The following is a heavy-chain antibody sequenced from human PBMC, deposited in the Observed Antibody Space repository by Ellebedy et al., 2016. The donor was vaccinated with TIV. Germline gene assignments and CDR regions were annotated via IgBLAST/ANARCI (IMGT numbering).Heavy chain of an antibody. J-gene: IGHJ4*02. CDR2: IRSKAYGGTT. D-gene: IGHD6-6*01. CDR3: TRNTRGSSSVSNY. Sequence: GGSLRLXXTASGFTFGDYAMSWFRQAPGTGLEWVGFIRSKAYGGTTEYAASVKGRFTISRDDSKSIAYLQMNSLKTEDTAVYYCTRNTRGSSSVSNYWGQGTLVTVSS. V-gene: IGHV3-49*03. CDR1: GFTFGDYA.